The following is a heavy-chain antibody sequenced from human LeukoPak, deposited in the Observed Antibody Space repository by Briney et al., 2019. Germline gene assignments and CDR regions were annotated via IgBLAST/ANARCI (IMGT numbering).Heavy chain of an antibody. CDR1: GGTFSSYA. Sequence: ASVKVSCKASGGTFSSYAISWVRQAPGQGLAWMGWINPNSGGTNYAQKFQGWVTMTRDTSISTAYMELSRLRSDDTAVYYCARELVVPAAFYYYYGMDVWGQGTTVTVSS. CDR3: ARELVVPAAFYYYYGMDV. CDR2: INPNSGGT. J-gene: IGHJ6*02. V-gene: IGHV1-2*04. D-gene: IGHD2-2*01.